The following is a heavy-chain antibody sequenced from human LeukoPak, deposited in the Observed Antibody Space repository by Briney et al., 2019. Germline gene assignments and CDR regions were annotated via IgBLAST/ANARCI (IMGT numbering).Heavy chain of an antibody. D-gene: IGHD3-22*01. Sequence: RGSLRLSCAASGFTFSSYWIHLVRQAPGKGLVLVSRINSDGSSTSHADSLKGRFTISRDNAKNTLYPQMNRLRAEEMAVYYCARVDYDSSGTSGDYWGQGTLVTVSS. CDR2: INSDGSST. V-gene: IGHV3-74*01. CDR3: ARVDYDSSGTSGDY. CDR1: GFTFSSYW. J-gene: IGHJ4*02.